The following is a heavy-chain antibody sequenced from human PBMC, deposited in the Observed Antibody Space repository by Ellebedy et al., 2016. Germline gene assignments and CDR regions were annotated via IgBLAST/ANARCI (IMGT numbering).Heavy chain of an antibody. J-gene: IGHJ6*03. D-gene: IGHD4-23*01. CDR2: IYTSGST. Sequence: SETLSLXXTVSGGSISSGSYYWSWIRQPAGKGLEWIGRIYTSGSTNYNPSLKSRVTMSVDTSKNQFSLKLSSVTAADTAVYYCARDQDGGNSAYYYYYMDVWGKGTTVTVSS. V-gene: IGHV4-61*02. CDR1: GGSISSGSYY. CDR3: ARDQDGGNSAYYYYYMDV.